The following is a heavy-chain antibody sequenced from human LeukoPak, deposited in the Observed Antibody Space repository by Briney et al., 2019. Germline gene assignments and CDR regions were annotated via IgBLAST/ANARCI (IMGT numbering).Heavy chain of an antibody. CDR1: GYTFTSYG. Sequence: ASVKVSCKASGYTFTSYGISWVRQAPGQGLEWMAWISAYSGNTEYAENIQGRVTMTTDTSTSTAYMELRSLRSDETAVYYCGRVAVSTVTAGGIDFWGQGTLVTVSS. J-gene: IGHJ4*02. V-gene: IGHV1-18*01. D-gene: IGHD2-21*02. CDR2: ISAYSGNT. CDR3: GRVAVSTVTAGGIDF.